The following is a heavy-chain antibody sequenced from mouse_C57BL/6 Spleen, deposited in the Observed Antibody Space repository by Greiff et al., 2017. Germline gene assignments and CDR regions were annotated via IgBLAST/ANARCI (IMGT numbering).Heavy chain of an antibody. CDR1: GYTFTSYW. J-gene: IGHJ4*01. CDR2: IDPSDSET. D-gene: IGHD1-1*01. Sequence: QVQLQQPGAELVRPGSSVKLSCKASGYTFTSYWMHWVKQRPIQGLEWIGNIDPSDSETHYNQKFKDKATLTVDKSSSPAYMQLSSLTSEDSSVYYGARSGYYGSRAMDYWGQGTSGTVSS. V-gene: IGHV1-52*01. CDR3: ARSGYYGSRAMDY.